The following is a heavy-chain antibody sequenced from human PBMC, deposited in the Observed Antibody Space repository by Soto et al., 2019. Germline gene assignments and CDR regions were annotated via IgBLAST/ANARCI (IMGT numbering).Heavy chain of an antibody. CDR1: GGSISSSNW. Sequence: SETLSLTCAVSGGSISSSNWWSWVRQPPGKGLEWIGEIYHSGSTNCNPSLKSQVTISVDKSKNKFSLKLRSVTAADTAVYYCARVPPPRNWFDPWGQGTLVTVSS. J-gene: IGHJ5*02. V-gene: IGHV4-4*02. CDR2: IYHSGST. CDR3: ARVPPPRNWFDP.